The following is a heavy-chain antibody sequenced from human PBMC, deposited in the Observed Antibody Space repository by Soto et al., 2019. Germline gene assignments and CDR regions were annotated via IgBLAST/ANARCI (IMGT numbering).Heavy chain of an antibody. CDR2: ISSSSSYI. D-gene: IGHD6-6*01. Sequence: EVQLVESGGGLVKPGGSLRLSCAASGFTFSSYSMNWVHQAPGKGLEWVSSISSSSSYIYYADSVKGRFTISRDNAKNSLYLQMNSLRAEDTAVYYCARDLGQYSSSHYWGQGTLVTVSS. CDR1: GFTFSSYS. J-gene: IGHJ4*02. V-gene: IGHV3-21*01. CDR3: ARDLGQYSSSHY.